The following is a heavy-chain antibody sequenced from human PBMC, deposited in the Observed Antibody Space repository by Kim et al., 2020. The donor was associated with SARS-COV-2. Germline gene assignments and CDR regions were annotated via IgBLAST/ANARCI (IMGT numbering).Heavy chain of an antibody. D-gene: IGHD3-10*01. CDR1: GFNFGDYG. CDR3: TRICGSGTFLPDY. J-gene: IGHJ4*02. V-gene: IGHV3-49*03. CDR2: IRSRANGGTT. Sequence: GGSLRLSCSSSGFNFGDYGLSWFRQAPGKGLEWVSFIRSRANGGTTEHAASVKGRFTISKDDSKNIAYLQMSSLKTDDTAVYYCTRICGSGTFLPDYWGQGTLVTVSS.